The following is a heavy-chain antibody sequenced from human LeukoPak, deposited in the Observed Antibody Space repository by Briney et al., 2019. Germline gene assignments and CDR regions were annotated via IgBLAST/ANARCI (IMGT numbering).Heavy chain of an antibody. D-gene: IGHD1-26*01. V-gene: IGHV3-48*02. CDR2: ISSSSNTI. Sequence: PGGSLRLSCAASGFTFSTYSMNWVRQAPGKGLEWVSYISSSSNTIYYADSVKGRFTISRDNAKNSLFLQVNSLRDEDTAVYYCARAGRGSYYLAVFYWGQGTLVTVSS. CDR3: ARAGRGSYYLAVFY. CDR1: GFTFSTYS. J-gene: IGHJ4*02.